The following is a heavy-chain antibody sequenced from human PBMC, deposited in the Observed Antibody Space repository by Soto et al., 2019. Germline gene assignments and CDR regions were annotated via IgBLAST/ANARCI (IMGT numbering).Heavy chain of an antibody. Sequence: TLSLTWAISGDSVSSDSAAWNWIRQSTSRGLEWLGRTYYRSKWYNDYAVSVKSRITINPDTSKNQFSLQLNSVTPEDTAVYYCARDLGYSYGSYFDYWGQGTLVTVSS. V-gene: IGHV6-1*01. CDR1: GDSVSSDSAA. D-gene: IGHD5-18*01. CDR3: ARDLGYSYGSYFDY. CDR2: TYYRSKWYN. J-gene: IGHJ4*02.